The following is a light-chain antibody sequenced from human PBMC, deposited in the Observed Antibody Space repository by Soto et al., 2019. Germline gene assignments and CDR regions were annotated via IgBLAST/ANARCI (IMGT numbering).Light chain of an antibody. Sequence: DIQMTQSPSSLSASVGDRVTITCQASQDIRNYLNWYQQKPGQAPKLLIYDASNLETGVPSRFSGRGSGTDFTFTISSLQPEDIATYYCQQYDNLPLTFGGGTKVEIK. V-gene: IGKV1-33*01. CDR3: QQYDNLPLT. CDR1: QDIRNY. J-gene: IGKJ4*01. CDR2: DAS.